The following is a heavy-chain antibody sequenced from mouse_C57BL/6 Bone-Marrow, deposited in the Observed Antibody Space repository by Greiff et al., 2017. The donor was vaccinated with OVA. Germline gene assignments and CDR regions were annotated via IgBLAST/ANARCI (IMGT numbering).Heavy chain of an antibody. V-gene: IGHV14-4*01. CDR3: TTVTAQATGFAC. CDR1: GFNIKDDY. Sequence: EVQLQQSGAELVRPGASVKLSCTASGFNIKDDYMHWVKQRPEQGLEWIGWIDPENGDTEYASKFQGKATITADTSSNTAYLQLSSLTSEDTAVYYCTTVTAQATGFACWGQGTLVTVSA. J-gene: IGHJ3*01. CDR2: IDPENGDT. D-gene: IGHD3-2*02.